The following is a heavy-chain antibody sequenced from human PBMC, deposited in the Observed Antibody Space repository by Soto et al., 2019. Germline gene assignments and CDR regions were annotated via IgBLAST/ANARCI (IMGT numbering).Heavy chain of an antibody. J-gene: IGHJ4*02. CDR1: GYTFTSYG. V-gene: IGHV1-18*01. CDR3: ARARGWYGYYFDY. Sequence: GASVKVSCKASGYTFTSYGISWVRQAPGQGLEWMGWISTYNGNTNYSQKFQGRVTITRDTSASTAYMELSSLRSEDTAVYYCARARGWYGYYFDYWGQGTLVTVSS. CDR2: ISTYNGNT. D-gene: IGHD6-19*01.